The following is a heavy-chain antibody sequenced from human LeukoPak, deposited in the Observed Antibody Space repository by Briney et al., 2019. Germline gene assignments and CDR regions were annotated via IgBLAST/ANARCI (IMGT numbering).Heavy chain of an antibody. J-gene: IGHJ3*02. CDR2: ISWNSGSI. D-gene: IGHD6-6*01. CDR3: AKGEYSSSSDAFDI. CDR1: GFTFSSYA. V-gene: IGHV3-9*03. Sequence: GGSLRLSCAASGFTFSSYAMSWVRQAPGKGLEWVSGISWNSGSIGYADSVKGRFTISRDNAKNSLYLQMNSLRAEDMALYYCAKGEYSSSSDAFDIWGQGTMVTVSS.